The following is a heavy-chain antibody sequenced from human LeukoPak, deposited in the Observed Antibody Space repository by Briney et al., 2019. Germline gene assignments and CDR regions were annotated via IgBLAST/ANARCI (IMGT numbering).Heavy chain of an antibody. CDR1: GFPFSSYA. J-gene: IGHJ4*02. D-gene: IGHD5-24*01. Sequence: PGGSLRLSCAASGFPFSSYAMNWVRRAPGKGLEWIGSICNSGSTYYNPFLKSRVTISVDTSKNQFSLKLSSVTAADTAVYYCARLDGKVEMAIDYWGQGTLVTVSS. CDR3: ARLDGKVEMAIDY. V-gene: IGHV4-39*01. CDR2: ICNSGST.